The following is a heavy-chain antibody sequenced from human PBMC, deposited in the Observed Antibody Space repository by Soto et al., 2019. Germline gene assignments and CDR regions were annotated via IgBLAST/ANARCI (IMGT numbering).Heavy chain of an antibody. CDR3: ATDDDYPDNAFDY. CDR1: GFTFSNYG. V-gene: IGHV3-33*01. J-gene: IGHJ4*02. Sequence: QVQLAESGGGVVQPGRSLRLSCAATGFTFSNYGMHWVRQAPGKGLEWVAVILKDGSDQKYADSMKGRFTISRDNSENTLYLHMNSLRAEDTAVYYCATDDDYPDNAFDYWGQGTLVTVSS. CDR2: ILKDGSDQ. D-gene: IGHD4-17*01.